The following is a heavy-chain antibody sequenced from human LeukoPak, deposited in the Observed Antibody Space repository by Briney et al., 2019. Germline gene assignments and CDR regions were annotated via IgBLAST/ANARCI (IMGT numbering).Heavy chain of an antibody. CDR3: ARRDILTGYVDY. V-gene: IGHV3-23*01. CDR1: GFTFSSYA. CDR2: ISGSGGST. D-gene: IGHD3-9*01. Sequence: GGSLRLSCAASGFTFSSYAMSWVRQAPGKGLEWVSGISGSGGSTYYAGSVKGRFTISRDNSKNTLYLQMNSLRAEDTAVYYCARRDILTGYVDYWGQGTLVTVSS. J-gene: IGHJ4*02.